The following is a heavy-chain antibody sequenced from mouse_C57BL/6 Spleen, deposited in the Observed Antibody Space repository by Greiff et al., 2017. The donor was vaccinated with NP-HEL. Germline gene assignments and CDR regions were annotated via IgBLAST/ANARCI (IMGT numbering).Heavy chain of an antibody. J-gene: IGHJ4*01. Sequence: EVKLEESGPGLVKPSQSLSLTCSVTGYSITSGYSWNWIRQFPGNNLEWMGYISYDGSNNYNPSLKNRISITRDTSKNQFFLKLNSVTTEDTATYYCARRGYSEGYYAMDYWGQGTSVTVSS. CDR1: GYSITSGYS. D-gene: IGHD2-12*01. CDR3: ARRGYSEGYYAMDY. V-gene: IGHV3-6*01. CDR2: ISYDGSN.